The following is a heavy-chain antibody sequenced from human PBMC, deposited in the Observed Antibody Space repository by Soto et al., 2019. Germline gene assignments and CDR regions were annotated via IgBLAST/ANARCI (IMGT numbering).Heavy chain of an antibody. J-gene: IGHJ6*02. CDR3: AAELIAARPGHYYYYYYGMDV. CDR2: IVVGSGNT. Sequence: ASVKVSCKASGFTFTSSAVQWVRQARGQRLEWIGWIVVGSGNTNYAQKFQERVTITRDMSTSTAYMELGSLRSEDTAVYYCAAELIAARPGHYYYYYYGMDVWGQGTTVTVSS. D-gene: IGHD6-6*01. CDR1: GFTFTSSA. V-gene: IGHV1-58*01.